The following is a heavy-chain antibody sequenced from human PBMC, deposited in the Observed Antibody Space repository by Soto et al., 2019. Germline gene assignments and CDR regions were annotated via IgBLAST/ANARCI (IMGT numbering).Heavy chain of an antibody. CDR1: GFTLTTYT. Sequence: PGGSLRLSCADSGFTLTTYTMNWVFHASGKGLEWVSSITSSSGHIYYADSVKGRFTISRDNARNSLYLQMNSLRAEETAVYYCVRERGLSSFYGMDVWGKGTTVAVSS. CDR3: VRERGLSSFYGMDV. CDR2: ITSSSGHI. J-gene: IGHJ6*04. D-gene: IGHD3-10*01. V-gene: IGHV3-21*01.